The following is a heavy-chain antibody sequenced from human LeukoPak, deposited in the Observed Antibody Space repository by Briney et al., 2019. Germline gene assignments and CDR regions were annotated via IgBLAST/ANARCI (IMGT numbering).Heavy chain of an antibody. CDR2: IYYSGST. CDR3: ASTYCSGGSCSTNFDY. CDR1: GGSISTYY. J-gene: IGHJ4*02. D-gene: IGHD2-15*01. V-gene: IGHV4-59*08. Sequence: SETLSLTCTVSGGSISTYYWSWIRQPAGKGLEWIGYIYYSGSTNYNPSLKSRVTISVDTSKNQFSLKLSSVTAADTAVYYCASTYCSGGSCSTNFDYWGQGTLVTVSS.